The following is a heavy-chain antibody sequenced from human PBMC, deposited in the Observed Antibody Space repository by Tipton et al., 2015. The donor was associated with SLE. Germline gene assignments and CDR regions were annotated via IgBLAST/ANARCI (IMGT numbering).Heavy chain of an antibody. D-gene: IGHD5-18*01. CDR3: AKVDRTNMVTSFDY. CDR1: GFTFSNYW. Sequence: SLRLSCAASGFTFSNYWMSWVRQTPGKGLEWVANIKQDGSRKHFVDSVKGRFTISRDNARNSLYLQMNSLRAEDTAVYYCAKVDRTNMVTSFDYWGQGTLVTVSS. CDR2: IKQDGSRK. V-gene: IGHV3-7*01. J-gene: IGHJ4*02.